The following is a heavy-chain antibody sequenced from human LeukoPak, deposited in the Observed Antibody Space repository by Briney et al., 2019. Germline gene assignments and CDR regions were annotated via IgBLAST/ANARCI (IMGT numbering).Heavy chain of an antibody. CDR1: GGSVSSGDYY. J-gene: IGHJ4*02. CDR3: ARELLGAPTPGAY. V-gene: IGHV4-31*11. CDR2: ISYSGNT. Sequence: SETLSLTCAVSGGSVSSGDYYWSWIRQRPQRGLEWIGYISYSGNTYYNPSLKTRVTISIDASKNQLSLELTSVTAADAAVYYCARELLGAPTPGAYWGQGTRVTVSS. D-gene: IGHD7-27*01.